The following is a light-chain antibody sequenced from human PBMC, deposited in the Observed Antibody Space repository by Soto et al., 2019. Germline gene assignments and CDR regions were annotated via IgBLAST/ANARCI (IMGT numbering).Light chain of an antibody. CDR1: QSVDNN. V-gene: IGKV3-15*01. CDR3: QQYKDRPPIT. CDR2: GSF. J-gene: IGKJ1*01. Sequence: QSPVTVSACPGESATLSCRASQSVDNNVAWYQQKPGQAPRLLIVGSFARATGIPARFSGSGSGSEFTLTISGLQSEDFAVYYCQQYKDRPPITFGQGTKVDIK.